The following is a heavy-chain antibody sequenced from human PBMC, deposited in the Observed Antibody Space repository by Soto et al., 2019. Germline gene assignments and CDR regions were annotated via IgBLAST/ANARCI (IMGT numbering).Heavy chain of an antibody. J-gene: IGHJ3*02. CDR2: IYPGDSDT. CDR1: GYSFTSYW. Sequence: GESLKISCKGSGYSFTSYWIGWVRQMPGKGLEWMGIIYPGDSDTRYSPSFQGQVTISADKSISTAYLQWSSLKASDTAMYYCALPPRGYNWNYDAFDIWGQGTMVTVSS. V-gene: IGHV5-51*01. CDR3: ALPPRGYNWNYDAFDI. D-gene: IGHD1-7*01.